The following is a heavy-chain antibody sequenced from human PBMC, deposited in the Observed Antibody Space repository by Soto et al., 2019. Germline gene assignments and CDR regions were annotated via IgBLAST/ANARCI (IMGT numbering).Heavy chain of an antibody. Sequence: QVQLVQSGAEVKKPVASVKVSCKASGYTFTSYYMHWVRQAPGQGLEWMGIINPSGGSTSYAQKFQGRVTMTRDPSTSTVYMELSSLRSEATDVYYCARSEARIAAAAQNWFDPWGQGTLVTVSS. CDR2: INPSGGST. J-gene: IGHJ5*02. CDR3: ARSEARIAAAAQNWFDP. V-gene: IGHV1-46*01. CDR1: GYTFTSYY. D-gene: IGHD6-13*01.